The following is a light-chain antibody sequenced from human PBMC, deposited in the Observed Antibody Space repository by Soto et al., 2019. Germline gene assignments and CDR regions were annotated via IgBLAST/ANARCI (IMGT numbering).Light chain of an antibody. CDR2: EGS. Sequence: QSALTQPASVSGSPGQSITISCTGTSSDVGSYNLVSWYQQHPGKAPKLMIYEGSKRPSGVSNRFSGSKSGNTASLTISGLQAEDEADYYCCSYAGSRYYVFGSGTKVPVL. CDR3: CSYAGSRYYV. CDR1: SSDVGSYNL. V-gene: IGLV2-23*01. J-gene: IGLJ1*01.